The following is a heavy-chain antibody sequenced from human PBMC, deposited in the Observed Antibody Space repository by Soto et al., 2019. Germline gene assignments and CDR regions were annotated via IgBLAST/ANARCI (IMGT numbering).Heavy chain of an antibody. D-gene: IGHD3-22*01. CDR2: IKSKTDGWTT. Sequence: GGSLRLSCAASGFTFSNAWMSWVRQAPGKGLEWVGRIKSKTDGWTTDYAAPVKGRFTISRDDSKNTLYLQMNSLKTEDTAVYYCTTDLSSDYYFDYWGQGTLVTVSS. J-gene: IGHJ4*02. CDR1: GFTFSNAW. CDR3: TTDLSSDYYFDY. V-gene: IGHV3-15*01.